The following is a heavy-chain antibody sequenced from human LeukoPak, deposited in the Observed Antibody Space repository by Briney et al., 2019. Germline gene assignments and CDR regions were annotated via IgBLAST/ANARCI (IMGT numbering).Heavy chain of an antibody. CDR1: GLTFSSYA. Sequence: GGSLRLSCAASGLTFSSYAMAWVRQTPGKGLEWVAAISGSGGTTYYADFAKGRFSISRDNSENTLYLQMYSLRAEDTAVYHCAKFFDPSGGASGWTWTMDCWGQGTLVIVSS. CDR2: ISGSGGTT. D-gene: IGHD6-25*01. CDR3: AKFFDPSGGASGWTWTMDC. V-gene: IGHV3-23*01. J-gene: IGHJ4*02.